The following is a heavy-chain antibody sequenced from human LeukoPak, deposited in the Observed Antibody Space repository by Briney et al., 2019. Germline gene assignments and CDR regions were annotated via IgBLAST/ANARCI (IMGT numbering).Heavy chain of an antibody. D-gene: IGHD3-10*01. CDR1: GFTFNNSW. CDR2: INIDASTT. Sequence: GGSLRLSCVASGFTFNNSWMHWVRQALGKGLVWVSRINIDASTTSYADSVKGRFTTSRDNAKNTLFLQMNSLRAEDTAVYYCARDPTYYFGSGTIDDWGRGTLVTVSS. J-gene: IGHJ4*02. V-gene: IGHV3-74*01. CDR3: ARDPTYYFGSGTIDD.